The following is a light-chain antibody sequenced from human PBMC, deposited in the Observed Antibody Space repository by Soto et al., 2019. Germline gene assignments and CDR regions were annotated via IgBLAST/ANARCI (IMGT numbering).Light chain of an antibody. Sequence: QSVLTQPPSVSGAPGQRVTISCTGSRSNIGAGYAVHWYQQLPGTAPKLLIYDNTNRPSGVPDRFSASESGTSASLAITGLQSEDEADYYCQSYDTILSASVFGGGTQLTVL. CDR1: RSNIGAGYA. CDR2: DNT. CDR3: QSYDTILSASV. V-gene: IGLV1-40*01. J-gene: IGLJ2*01.